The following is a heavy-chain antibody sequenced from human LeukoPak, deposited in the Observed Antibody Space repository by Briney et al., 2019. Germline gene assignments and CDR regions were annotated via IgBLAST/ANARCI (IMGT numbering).Heavy chain of an antibody. J-gene: IGHJ4*02. CDR3: ARGGSLGY. CDR1: GFTFSSYE. D-gene: IGHD6-19*01. CDR2: ISSSGSAI. V-gene: IGHV3-48*03. Sequence: GGSLRLSCAASGFTFSSYEMNWVRQAPGKGLEWVSKISSSGSAIYYADSVKGRFTISRDNAKSALYLQMNSLGAEDTAVYYCARGGSLGYWGQGTLVTVSS.